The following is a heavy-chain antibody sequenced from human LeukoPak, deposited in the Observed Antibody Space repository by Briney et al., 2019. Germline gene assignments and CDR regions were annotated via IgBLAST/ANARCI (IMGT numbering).Heavy chain of an antibody. J-gene: IGHJ4*02. CDR2: IYYSGST. CDR1: GYSISSGYY. CDR3: ARTFYVSGSSNYFDF. D-gene: IGHD3-10*01. V-gene: IGHV4-38-2*02. Sequence: SETLSLTCTVSGYSISSGYYWGWIRQPPGRGLEWIGIIYYSGSTYYNPSLKSRVTISVDTSKNQLSLRLTSVTAADTAVYYCARTFYVSGSSNYFDFWGQGTLVTVSS.